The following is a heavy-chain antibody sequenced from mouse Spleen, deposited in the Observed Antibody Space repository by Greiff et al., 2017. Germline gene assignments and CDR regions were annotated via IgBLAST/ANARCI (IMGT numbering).Heavy chain of an antibody. V-gene: IGHV3-6*01. CDR3: ARDGYGSSYGWFAY. CDR1: GYSITSGYY. CDR2: ISYDGSN. Sequence: ESGPGLVKPSQSLSLTCSVTGYSITSGYYWNWIRQFPGNKLEWMGYISYDGSNNYNPSLKNRISITRDTSKNQFFLKLNSVTTEDTATYYCARDGYGSSYGWFAYWGQGTLVTVSA. J-gene: IGHJ3*01. D-gene: IGHD1-1*01.